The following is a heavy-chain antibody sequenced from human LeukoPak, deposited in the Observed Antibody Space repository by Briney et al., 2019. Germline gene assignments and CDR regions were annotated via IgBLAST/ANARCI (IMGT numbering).Heavy chain of an antibody. CDR2: IYPGDSDA. D-gene: IGHD2-15*01. CDR1: GYSFTSYW. V-gene: IGHV5-51*01. J-gene: IGHJ4*02. CDR3: ARARGYCSGGSCSYFDY. Sequence: GESLKISCKGSGYSFTSYWIGWVRQLPGKGLKWMGIIYPGDSDARYSPSFQGQVTISADKSISTAYLQWSSLKASDTAMYYCARARGYCSGGSCSYFDYWGQGTLVTVSS.